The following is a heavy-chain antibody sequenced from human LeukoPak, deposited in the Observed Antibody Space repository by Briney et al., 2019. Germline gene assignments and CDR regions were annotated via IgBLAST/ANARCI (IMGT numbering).Heavy chain of an antibody. V-gene: IGHV3-48*03. J-gene: IGHJ6*04. CDR3: ARDQDWNDDDYYYGMDV. D-gene: IGHD1-1*01. Sequence: GGSLRLSCAASGFTFSSYEMNWVRQAPGKGLEWVSYISSSGTTVYYADSVKGRFTISRDNAKNSLYLQMNSLRAEDTAVYYCARDQDWNDDDYYYGMDVWGKGTTVTVSS. CDR1: GFTFSSYE. CDR2: ISSSGTTV.